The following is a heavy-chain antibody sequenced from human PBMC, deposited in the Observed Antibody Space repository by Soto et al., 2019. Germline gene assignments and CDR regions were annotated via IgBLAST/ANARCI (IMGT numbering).Heavy chain of an antibody. CDR2: ISAYNGNT. CDR1: GYTFTSYG. Sequence: ASVKVSCKASGYTFTSYGISWVRQAPGQGLEWMGWISAYNGNTNYAQKLQGRVTMTTDTSTSTAYMELRSLRSDDTAVYYCARDPLRFLGWLLFPPYYYGMDVWGQETTVTASS. CDR3: ARDPLRFLGWLLFPPYYYGMDV. V-gene: IGHV1-18*01. D-gene: IGHD3-3*01. J-gene: IGHJ6*02.